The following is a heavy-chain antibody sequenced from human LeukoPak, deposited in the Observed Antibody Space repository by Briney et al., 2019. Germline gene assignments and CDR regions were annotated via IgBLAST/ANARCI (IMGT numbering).Heavy chain of an antibody. CDR1: GFTFSSYS. Sequence: TGGSLRLSCAASGFTFSSYSMDWVRQAPGKGLEWVSSISSSSSYIYYADSVKGRFTISRDNAKNSLYLQMNSLRAEDTAVYYCARDHIAADDNYYYYYYMDVWGKGTTVTVSS. CDR3: ARDHIAADDNYYYYYYMDV. J-gene: IGHJ6*03. D-gene: IGHD6-13*01. CDR2: ISSSSSYI. V-gene: IGHV3-21*01.